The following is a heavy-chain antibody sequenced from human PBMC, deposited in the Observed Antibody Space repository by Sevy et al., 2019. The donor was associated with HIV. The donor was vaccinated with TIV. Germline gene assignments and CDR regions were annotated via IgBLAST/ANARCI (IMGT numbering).Heavy chain of an antibody. D-gene: IGHD1-20*01. CDR2: MYGTVEPNGNT. V-gene: IGHV4-39*02. CDR1: GGSITTGPYY. Sequence: SETLSLTCSISGGSITTGPYYWAWIRQSPGKGPEWLGSMYGTVEPNGNTYYNPTLKTRIDMSMDKSNNRFALSLRTVIAADTAVYFCAKSLKAWYDFPAFDHWSQGIPVTVSS. CDR3: AKSLKAWYDFPAFDH. J-gene: IGHJ4*02.